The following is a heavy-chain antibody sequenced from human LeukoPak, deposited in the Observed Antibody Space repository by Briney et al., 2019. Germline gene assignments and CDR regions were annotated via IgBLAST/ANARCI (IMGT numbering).Heavy chain of an antibody. V-gene: IGHV4-34*01. Sequence: PSETLSLTCAVYGGSFSGYYWSWIRQPPGKGLEWIGEINHSGSTNYNPSLKSRVTISVDTSKNQFSLKLSSVTAADTAVYYCARPRRYSSSWYGGWFDPWGQGTLVTVSS. CDR3: ARPRRYSSSWYGGWFDP. CDR1: GGSFSGYY. J-gene: IGHJ5*02. D-gene: IGHD6-13*01. CDR2: INHSGST.